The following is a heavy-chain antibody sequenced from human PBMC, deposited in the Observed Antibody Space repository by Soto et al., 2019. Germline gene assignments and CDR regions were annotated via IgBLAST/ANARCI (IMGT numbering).Heavy chain of an antibody. CDR2: IIPIFGTA. V-gene: IGHV1-69*13. CDR3: ARFPYSYGSMWYYYGMDV. D-gene: IGHD5-18*01. Sequence: EASVKVSCKASGYTFTRYAFSWVRQAPGQGLEWMGGIIPIFGTANYAQKFQGRVTITADESTSTAYMELSSLRSEDTAVYYCARFPYSYGSMWYYYGMDVWGQGTTVTVSS. J-gene: IGHJ6*02. CDR1: GYTFTRYA.